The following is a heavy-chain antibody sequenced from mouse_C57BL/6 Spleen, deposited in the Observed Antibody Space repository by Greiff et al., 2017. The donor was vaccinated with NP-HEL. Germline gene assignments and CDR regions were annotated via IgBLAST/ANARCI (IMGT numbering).Heavy chain of an antibody. J-gene: IGHJ4*01. CDR1: GFTFSDFY. CDR3: ARDALLRTGNAMDY. Sequence: EVKVVESGGGLVQSGRSLRLSCATSGFTFSDFYMEWVRQAPGKGLEWIAASRNKANDYTTEYSASVKGRFIVSSDTSPSILYLQMNALRAEDTAIEDCARDALLRTGNAMDYWGKGTSVTVSS. V-gene: IGHV7-1*01. D-gene: IGHD1-1*01. CDR2: SRNKANDYTT.